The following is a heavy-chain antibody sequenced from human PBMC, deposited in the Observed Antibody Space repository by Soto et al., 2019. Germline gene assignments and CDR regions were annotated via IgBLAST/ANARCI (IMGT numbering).Heavy chain of an antibody. Sequence: SETLSLTCTVSGGSMSSYYWSWIRQPPGKGLEWIGYIYYSGSTIYNPSLKSRVTISVDTSKNQFSLKLSSVTAADTAVYYCARGYDSSGYYFPLFDYWGQGTLVTVSS. J-gene: IGHJ4*02. D-gene: IGHD3-22*01. CDR3: ARGYDSSGYYFPLFDY. V-gene: IGHV4-59*01. CDR1: GGSMSSYY. CDR2: IYYSGST.